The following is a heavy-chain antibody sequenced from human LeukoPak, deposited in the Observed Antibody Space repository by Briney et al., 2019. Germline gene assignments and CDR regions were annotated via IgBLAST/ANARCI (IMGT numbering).Heavy chain of an antibody. CDR2: IYTSGST. D-gene: IGHD4-17*01. CDR3: ARVITVLSVRGLGDAFDT. CDR1: GGSISSYY. V-gene: IGHV4-4*07. J-gene: IGHJ3*02. Sequence: SETLSLTCTVSGGSISSYYWSWIRQPAGKGLEWIGRIYTSGSTNYNPSLKSRVTMSVDTSKNQFSLKLSSVTAADTAVYYCARVITVLSVRGLGDAFDTWGQGTMVTVSS.